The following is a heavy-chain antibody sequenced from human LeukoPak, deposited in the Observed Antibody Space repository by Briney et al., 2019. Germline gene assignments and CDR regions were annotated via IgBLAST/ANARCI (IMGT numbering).Heavy chain of an antibody. V-gene: IGHV3-21*01. CDR3: ARDFFGIAAAGTNGMDV. Sequence: GGFLRLSCAASGFTFSSYSMNWVRQAPGKGLEWVSSISSSSSYIYYADSVKGRFTISRDNAKNSLYLQMNSLRAEDTAVYYCARDFFGIAAAGTNGMDVWGQGTTVTVSS. J-gene: IGHJ6*02. CDR2: ISSSSSYI. D-gene: IGHD6-13*01. CDR1: GFTFSSYS.